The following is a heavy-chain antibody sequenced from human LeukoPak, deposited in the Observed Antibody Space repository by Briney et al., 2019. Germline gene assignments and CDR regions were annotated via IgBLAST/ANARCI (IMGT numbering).Heavy chain of an antibody. Sequence: PSETLSLTCTVSGGSISSFNWSWIRQPPGKGLEWIGYIYYSGSTNYNPSLKSRVTISVDTSKNQFSLKLSSVTAADTAVYYCARHGTSGTNLNWFDPWGQGTLVTVSS. CDR1: GGSISSFN. D-gene: IGHD1-1*01. J-gene: IGHJ5*02. V-gene: IGHV4-59*01. CDR3: ARHGTSGTNLNWFDP. CDR2: IYYSGST.